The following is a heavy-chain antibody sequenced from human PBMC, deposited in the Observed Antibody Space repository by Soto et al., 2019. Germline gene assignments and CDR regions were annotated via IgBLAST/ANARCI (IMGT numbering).Heavy chain of an antibody. CDR3: AREGHRAVAGTTAGYYYSMDV. V-gene: IGHV4-31*03. CDR2: INHSGST. D-gene: IGHD6-19*01. CDR1: GGSISSGGYY. Sequence: SETLSLTCTVSGGSISSGGYYWSWIRQHPGKGMEWIGYINHSGSTYYNPSLKSRVTISVDTSKNQFSLKLSSVTAADTAVYYCAREGHRAVAGTTAGYYYSMDVWGKGTTVTVSS. J-gene: IGHJ6*03.